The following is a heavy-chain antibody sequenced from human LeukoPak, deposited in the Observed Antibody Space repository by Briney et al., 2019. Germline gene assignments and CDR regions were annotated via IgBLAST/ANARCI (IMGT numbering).Heavy chain of an antibody. CDR2: IWYDGSNK. V-gene: IGHV3-33*08. J-gene: IGHJ6*02. D-gene: IGHD3-16*01. CDR3: ARDLARSRYYYYGMDV. CDR1: GFTVSSNY. Sequence: GGSLRLSCAASGFTVSSNYMNWVRQAPGKGLEWVAVIWYDGSNKYYADSVKGRFTISRDNSKNTLYLQMNSLRAEDMAVYYCARDLARSRYYYYGMDVWGQGTTVTVSS.